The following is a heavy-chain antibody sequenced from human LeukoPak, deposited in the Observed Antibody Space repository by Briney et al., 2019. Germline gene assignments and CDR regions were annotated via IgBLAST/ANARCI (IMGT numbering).Heavy chain of an antibody. CDR2: IISIFGTA. D-gene: IGHD3-10*01. J-gene: IGHJ5*02. CDR3: ARDTTYTYYYGSGSYSENWFDP. V-gene: IGHV1-69*05. CDR1: GGTFSSYT. Sequence: SVKVSCKASGGTFSSYTISWVRQAPGQGLEWMGGIISIFGTANYAQKFQGRVTITTDESTSTAYMELSSLRSEDTAVYYCARDTTYTYYYGSGSYSENWFDPWGQGTLVTVSS.